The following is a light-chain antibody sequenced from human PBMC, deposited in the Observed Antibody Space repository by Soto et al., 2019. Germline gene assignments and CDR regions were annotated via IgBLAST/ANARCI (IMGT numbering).Light chain of an antibody. J-gene: IGKJ3*01. V-gene: IGKV1-27*01. Sequence: DIQMTQSPTSLSASVGDRVTITCRATQGISNYLAWYQQKPGKVPKLLIYAASTLQSGVPSRFSGSGSGTDVTLTINSLQPEDVATYYCQKYISAPFTFGPGTNVDIK. CDR2: AAS. CDR3: QKYISAPFT. CDR1: QGISNY.